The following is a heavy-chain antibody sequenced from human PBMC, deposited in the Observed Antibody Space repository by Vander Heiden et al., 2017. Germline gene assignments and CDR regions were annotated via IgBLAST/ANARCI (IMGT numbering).Heavy chain of an antibody. V-gene: IGHV3-30-3*01. CDR3: ARDSIRYSSGWSADFDY. CDR2: ISNDGSNK. D-gene: IGHD6-19*01. CDR1: GFTLSSYA. J-gene: IGHJ4*02. Sequence: QVQLVESGGGVVQPGRSLRLSCAASGFTLSSYAMHWVRQAPGKGLEWVAVISNDGSNKYYADSVKGRFTISRDNSKNTLYLQMNSLRAEDTAVYYCARDSIRYSSGWSADFDYWGQGTLVTVSS.